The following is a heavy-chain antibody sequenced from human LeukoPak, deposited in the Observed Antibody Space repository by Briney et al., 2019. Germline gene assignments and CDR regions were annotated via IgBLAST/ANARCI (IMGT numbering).Heavy chain of an antibody. CDR2: ISGSGGST. J-gene: IGHJ3*01. Sequence: GGSLRLSCAASGLTFSSYAMSWVRQAPGKGLEWVSAISGSGGSTYYADSVKGRFTISRHNSKNTLHLQMNSLRAEDTAVYYCAKPGGLENCGGYCYAFDVWGQWTMVTVSS. D-gene: IGHD2-21*02. CDR3: AKPGGLENCGGYCYAFDV. V-gene: IGHV3-23*01. CDR1: GLTFSSYA.